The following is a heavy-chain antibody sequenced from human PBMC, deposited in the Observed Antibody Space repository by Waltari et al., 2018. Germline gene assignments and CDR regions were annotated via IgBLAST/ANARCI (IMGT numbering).Heavy chain of an antibody. V-gene: IGHV3-30*02. CDR2: VSYDGINK. J-gene: IGHJ5*02. D-gene: IGHD3-22*01. Sequence: QVQLVESGGGVVQPGGSLSLSCAASGFSFSHQGLSWVRQAPGKGLEWVAFVSYDGINKHYADSVKGRFTISKDNSNNMLYLQMNSLRAEDTAVYYCAKGADSSGYYSNWFDPWGQGTLVTVSS. CDR1: GFSFSHQG. CDR3: AKGADSSGYYSNWFDP.